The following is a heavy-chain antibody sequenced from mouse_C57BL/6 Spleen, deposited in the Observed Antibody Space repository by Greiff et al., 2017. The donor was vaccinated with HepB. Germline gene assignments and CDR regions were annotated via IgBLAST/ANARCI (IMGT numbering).Heavy chain of an antibody. CDR3: ARNGWLLPKFAY. V-gene: IGHV1-9*01. Sequence: VQLQQSGAELLKPGASVKLSCKATGYTFTGYWIEWVKQRPGHGLEWIGEFLPGSGSTNYNEKFKGKATFTADTSSKPAYMKLSSLTTEASAIYYFARNGWLLPKFAYWGQGTLVTVSA. D-gene: IGHD2-3*01. J-gene: IGHJ3*01. CDR2: FLPGSGST. CDR1: GYTFTGYW.